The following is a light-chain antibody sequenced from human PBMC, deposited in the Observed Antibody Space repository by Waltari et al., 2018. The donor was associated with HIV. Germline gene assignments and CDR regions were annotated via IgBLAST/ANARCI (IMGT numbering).Light chain of an antibody. V-gene: IGLV1-51*01. CDR2: DNN. Sequence: QSVLTQPPSVSAAPGQKVTISCSGSSSNIGNNFVSWYQQLPGTAPKLLIYDNNNRPSGIPDRFSGSKSGTSATLGSTGLQTGDEADYYCGTWDSSLSAGLFGGGTKLTVL. CDR3: GTWDSSLSAGL. J-gene: IGLJ3*02. CDR1: SSNIGNNF.